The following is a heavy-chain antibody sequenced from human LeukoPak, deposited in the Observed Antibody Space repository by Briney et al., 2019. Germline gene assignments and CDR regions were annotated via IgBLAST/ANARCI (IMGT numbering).Heavy chain of an antibody. D-gene: IGHD3-10*01. J-gene: IGHJ3*02. CDR3: APKEVLWFANQAFDI. CDR2: ISGSGGST. CDR1: GFTFSSYA. Sequence: GGSLRLSCAASGFTFSSYAMSWVRQAPGKGLEWVSAISGSGGSTYYADSVKGRFTISRDNSKNTLYLQMNSLRAEDTAVYYCAPKEVLWFANQAFDIWGQGTMVTVSS. V-gene: IGHV3-23*01.